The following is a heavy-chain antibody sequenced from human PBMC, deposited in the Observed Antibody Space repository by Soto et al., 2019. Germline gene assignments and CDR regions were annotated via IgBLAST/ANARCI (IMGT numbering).Heavy chain of an antibody. J-gene: IGHJ4*02. CDR3: ARPNHSDIFV. CDR1: GASISSSRLY. V-gene: IGHV4-39*01. CDR2: AYYTGST. Sequence: PSETLSLTCTVSGASISSSRLYWGWIRQPPGKGLEWIGSAYYTGSTYYSPSLTSRVTISIDMSKNQFSLKLRSVTTADTAVYYCARPNHSDIFVWGQGTLVTVSS. D-gene: IGHD3-9*01.